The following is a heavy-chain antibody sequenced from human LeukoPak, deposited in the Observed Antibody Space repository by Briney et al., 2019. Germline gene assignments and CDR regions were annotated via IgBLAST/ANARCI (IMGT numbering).Heavy chain of an antibody. CDR3: SGDGGFWSAYPPDY. CDR2: ISTTSSNI. Sequence: GGSLRLSCAASGFTFSSYSMNWVRQAPGKGLEWVPYISTTSSNIYYADSVEGRFTISRDNAKNLLYLQMDSLRDEDTAVYYCSGDGGFWSAYPPDYWGQGTLVTVSA. CDR1: GFTFSSYS. J-gene: IGHJ4*02. V-gene: IGHV3-48*02. D-gene: IGHD3-3*01.